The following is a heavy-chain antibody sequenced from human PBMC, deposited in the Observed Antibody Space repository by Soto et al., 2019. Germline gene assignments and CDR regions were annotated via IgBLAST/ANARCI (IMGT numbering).Heavy chain of an antibody. CDR3: ARGHSTDCSNGVCSLFYNHETDL. CDR2: TNPKTGGT. V-gene: IGHV1-2*04. CDR1: GFTFTSYY. Sequence: ASVRVSCKASGFTFTSYYFNWVRQTPGHGLEWMGWTNPKTGGTNSPQKFQGWVTVTRDRSISTVSMELTRLRSDDTAVYFCARGHSTDCSNGVCSLFYNHETDLWGQGTTVTVSS. D-gene: IGHD2-8*01. J-gene: IGHJ6*02.